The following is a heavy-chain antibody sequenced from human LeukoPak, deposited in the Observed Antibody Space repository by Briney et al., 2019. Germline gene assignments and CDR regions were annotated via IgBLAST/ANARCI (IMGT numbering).Heavy chain of an antibody. CDR2: ISGDGGST. CDR3: TRASQTHWFDP. Sequence: GGSLRLSCAASGFTFDDYAMHWVRQAPGKGLEWVSLISGDGGSTYYADSVKGRFTISRDNAKNTLYLQMNSLRAEDTAMYYCTRASQTHWFDPWGQGTPVTVSS. V-gene: IGHV3-43*02. CDR1: GFTFDDYA. J-gene: IGHJ5*02.